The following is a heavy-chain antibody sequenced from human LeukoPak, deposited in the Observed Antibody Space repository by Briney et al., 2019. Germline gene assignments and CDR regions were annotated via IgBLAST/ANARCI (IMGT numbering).Heavy chain of an antibody. CDR1: GYTFTSYD. CDR3: ARSGRGTYYYFDL. V-gene: IGHV1-8*01. Sequence: ASVKVSCKASGYTFTSYDINWVRQATGQGLEWMGWMNPNNGNTGYAQKFQGRVTMTRNTSTGTAYMELRSLRSDDTAVYCCARSGRGTYYYFDLWGRGTLVTVSS. D-gene: IGHD1-26*01. J-gene: IGHJ4*02. CDR2: MNPNNGNT.